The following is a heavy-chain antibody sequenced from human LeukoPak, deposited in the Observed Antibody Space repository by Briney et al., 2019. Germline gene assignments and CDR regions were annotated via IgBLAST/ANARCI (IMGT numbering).Heavy chain of an antibody. CDR2: ISAYNGNT. CDR1: GYTFTSYG. V-gene: IGHV1-18*01. J-gene: IGHJ6*03. Sequence: ASVKVSCKASGYTFTSYGISWVRQAPGQGLEWMGWISAYNGNTNYAQKLQGRVTMTTDTSTSTAYMELRSLRSEDTAVYYCTTVGVTPMKRFYYYYYMDVWGDGTTVTVSS. CDR3: TTVGVTPMKRFYYYYYMDV. D-gene: IGHD4-17*01.